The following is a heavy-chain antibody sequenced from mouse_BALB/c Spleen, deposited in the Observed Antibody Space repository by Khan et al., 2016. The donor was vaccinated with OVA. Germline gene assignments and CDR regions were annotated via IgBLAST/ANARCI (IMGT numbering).Heavy chain of an antibody. CDR1: GFTFSDYG. CDR3: ARGGGTAPFAY. V-gene: IGHV5-15*02. CDR2: ISDWAYTI. Sequence: EVELVESGGGLVQPGGSRKLSCAASGFTFSDYGMAWVRQAPGKGPEWVAFISDWAYTIYYADTVTGRFTISRENAKNTLYLEMSSLRSEDTAIYYCARGGGTAPFAYWGLGTLVTVSA. D-gene: IGHD1-2*01. J-gene: IGHJ3*01.